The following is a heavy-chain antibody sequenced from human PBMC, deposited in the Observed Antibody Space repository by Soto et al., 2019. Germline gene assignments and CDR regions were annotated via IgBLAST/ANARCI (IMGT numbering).Heavy chain of an antibody. J-gene: IGHJ4*02. D-gene: IGHD3-10*01. CDR1: GGSISSSSYY. Sequence: QLQLQESGPGLVKPSETLSLTCTVSGGSISSSSYYWGWIRQPPGKGLEWIGSIYYSGSTYYNPSLKSRGTIAVDTSKNQFSLKLSSVTAADTAVYYCARGITMVRGFDYWGQGTLVTVSS. V-gene: IGHV4-39*01. CDR2: IYYSGST. CDR3: ARGITMVRGFDY.